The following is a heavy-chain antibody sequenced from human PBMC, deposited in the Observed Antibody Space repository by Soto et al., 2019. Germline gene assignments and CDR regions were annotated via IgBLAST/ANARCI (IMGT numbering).Heavy chain of an antibody. D-gene: IGHD3-22*01. CDR3: ARGSVDTVDSSGFYEY. V-gene: IGHV4-34*01. Sequence: SETLSLTCAVYGGSFSAYYWSWIRQPPGKGLEWIGEINHSGGTSYNPPLKSRVTISVDTSKSQFSLKLTSVTAADRAVYYCARGSVDTVDSSGFYEYWCQGTPVTVSS. CDR1: GGSFSAYY. CDR2: INHSGGT. J-gene: IGHJ4*02.